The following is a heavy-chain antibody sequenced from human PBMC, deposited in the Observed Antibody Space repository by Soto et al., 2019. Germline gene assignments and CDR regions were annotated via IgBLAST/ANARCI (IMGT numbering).Heavy chain of an antibody. CDR1: GGSISRWS. V-gene: IGHV4-59*08. CDR2: IYYSGST. D-gene: IGHD3-10*01. Sequence: SETLSLTCIVSGGSISRWSWSWNWQPPGKGLEWIGYIYYSGSTSYNPSRKSRVTISVDTSKNQFSLKLNSMTAADTAVYYCARHNYGSGSTYFDYGGQGTLVTVS. J-gene: IGHJ4*02. CDR3: ARHNYGSGSTYFDY.